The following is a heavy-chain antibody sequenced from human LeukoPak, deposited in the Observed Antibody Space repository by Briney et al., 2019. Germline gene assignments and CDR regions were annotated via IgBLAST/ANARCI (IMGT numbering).Heavy chain of an antibody. CDR3: ASSTSIVGATIPFDY. CDR1: GGTFSSYA. Sequence: ASVKVSCKASGGTFSSYAISWVRQAPGQGLEWMGGIIPIFGTANYAQKFQGRVTITADESTSTAYMELSSLRSEDAAVYYCASSTSIVGATIPFDYWGQGTLVTVSS. J-gene: IGHJ4*02. D-gene: IGHD1-26*01. CDR2: IIPIFGTA. V-gene: IGHV1-69*13.